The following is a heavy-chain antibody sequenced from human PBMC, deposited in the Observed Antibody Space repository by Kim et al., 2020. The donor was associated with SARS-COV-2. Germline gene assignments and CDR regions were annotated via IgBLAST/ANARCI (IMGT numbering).Heavy chain of an antibody. CDR1: GYTLTELS. Sequence: ASVKVSCKVSGYTLTELSMHWVRQAPGKGLEWMGGFDPEDGETIYAQKLQGRVTMTEDTSTDTAYMELSSLRSEDTAVHYCATAVAVAGTSSEYYYYYGMDAWAQGPTVSVSS. J-gene: IGHJ6*02. D-gene: IGHD6-19*01. CDR3: ATAVAVAGTSSEYYYYYGMDA. V-gene: IGHV1-24*01. CDR2: FDPEDGET.